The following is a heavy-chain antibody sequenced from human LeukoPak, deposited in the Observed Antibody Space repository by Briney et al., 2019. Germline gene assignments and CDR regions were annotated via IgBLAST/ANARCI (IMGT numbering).Heavy chain of an antibody. D-gene: IGHD2-21*01. V-gene: IGHV3-64D*06. CDR3: VKDLSDRDVDY. CDR2: ISKNGGNT. J-gene: IGHJ4*02. CDR1: GFTFSWYG. Sequence: GGSLRLSCLGSGFTFSWYGMNWVRPAPGRGLEYVSAISKNGGNTYYVDSVKGRFTISRDNSKNTLYLQMNSLRVEDTAVYFCVKDLSDRDVDYWGQGTLVTVSS.